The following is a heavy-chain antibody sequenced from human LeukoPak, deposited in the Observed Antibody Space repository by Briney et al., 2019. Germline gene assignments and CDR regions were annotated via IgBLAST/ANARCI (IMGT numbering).Heavy chain of an antibody. D-gene: IGHD6-19*01. CDR2: INPNSGGT. Sequence: ASVTVSCKASGYTFTGYYMHWVRQAPGQGLEWMGWINPNSGGTNYAQKFQGRVTMTRDMSTSTVYMELSSLRSEDTAVYYCARDAMYSSGWYSWFDPWGQGTLVTVSS. CDR3: ARDAMYSSGWYSWFDP. CDR1: GYTFTGYY. V-gene: IGHV1-2*02. J-gene: IGHJ5*02.